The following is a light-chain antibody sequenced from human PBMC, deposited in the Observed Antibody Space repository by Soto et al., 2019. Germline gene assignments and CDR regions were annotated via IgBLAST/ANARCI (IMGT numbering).Light chain of an antibody. CDR2: GAS. CDR3: QQYNNWRAAYP. J-gene: IGKJ2*01. CDR1: QSVSSN. Sequence: EIVMTQSPATLSVSPGERATLSCRASQSVSSNLAWYQQKPGQAPRLLIYGASTRATGIPARFSGSGSGTEFILTISSLQSEDFAVYYCQQYNNWRAAYPFGQGTKLEIK. V-gene: IGKV3-15*01.